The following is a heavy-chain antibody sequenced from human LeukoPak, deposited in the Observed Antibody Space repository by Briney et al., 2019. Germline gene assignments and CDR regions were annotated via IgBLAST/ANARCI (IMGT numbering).Heavy chain of an antibody. CDR1: GGSISSSNW. Sequence: SETLSLTCAASGGSISSSNWWSWVRQSPEKGLEWIGEIYHSGGANYNPSLKSRVTLSVDKSKNQFSLKLSSVTAADTAVYYCARHFYYHAHRWGYYFDYWGQGTLVTVSS. CDR3: ARHFYYHAHRWGYYFDY. CDR2: IYHSGGA. V-gene: IGHV4-4*02. D-gene: IGHD2/OR15-2a*01. J-gene: IGHJ4*02.